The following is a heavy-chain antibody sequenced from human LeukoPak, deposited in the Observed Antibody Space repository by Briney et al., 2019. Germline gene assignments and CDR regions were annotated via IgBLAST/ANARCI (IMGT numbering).Heavy chain of an antibody. J-gene: IGHJ5*02. Sequence: SETLSLTCAVYGGSFSGYYWSWIRQPPGKGLEWIGEINHSGSTNYNPSLKSRVTISVDTSKNQFSLKLSSVTAADTAVYYCARQRRMFYYYDSSGPHDAWGQGTLVTVSS. CDR2: INHSGST. V-gene: IGHV4-34*01. D-gene: IGHD3-22*01. CDR1: GGSFSGYY. CDR3: ARQRRMFYYYDSSGPHDA.